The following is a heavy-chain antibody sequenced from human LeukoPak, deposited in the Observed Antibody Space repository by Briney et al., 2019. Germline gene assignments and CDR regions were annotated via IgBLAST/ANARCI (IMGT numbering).Heavy chain of an antibody. CDR3: ATRDYDILTGPYYYYGMDV. D-gene: IGHD3-9*01. CDR1: GYTFTVYY. CDR2: INPNSGGT. V-gene: IGHV1-2*02. Sequence: ASVKVSCKASGYTFTVYYMHWVRQAPGQGLEWMGWINPNSGGTNYAQKFQGRVTMTRDTSISTAYMELSRLRSDDTAVYYCATRDYDILTGPYYYYGMDVWGQGTTVTVSS. J-gene: IGHJ6*02.